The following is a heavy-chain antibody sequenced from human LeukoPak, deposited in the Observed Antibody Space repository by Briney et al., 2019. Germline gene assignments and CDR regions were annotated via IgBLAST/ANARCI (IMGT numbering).Heavy chain of an antibody. CDR2: ISGSGGST. J-gene: IGHJ4*02. D-gene: IGHD4-17*01. Sequence: GGSLRLSCAASGFTFSSYAMSWVCQAPGKGLEWVSAISGSGGSTYYADSVKGRFTISRDNSKNTLYLQMNSLRAEDTAVYYCAKDGGGYGDYDYWGQGTLVTVSS. CDR1: GFTFSSYA. CDR3: AKDGGGYGDYDY. V-gene: IGHV3-23*01.